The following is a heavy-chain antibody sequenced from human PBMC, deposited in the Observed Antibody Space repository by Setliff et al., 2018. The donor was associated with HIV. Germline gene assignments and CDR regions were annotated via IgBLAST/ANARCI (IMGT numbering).Heavy chain of an antibody. Sequence: PSETLSLTCTVSGGSISSYDYNWGWIRQPPGKGLEWIANIYYTGRTYYNPSLKSRVTISVETSKNKFSLKVTSLTAADTAVYYCARYRRGAEWFDPWGQGTLVTAPQ. D-gene: IGHD1-26*01. V-gene: IGHV4-39*01. CDR1: GGSISSYDYN. CDR2: IYYTGRT. CDR3: ARYRRGAEWFDP. J-gene: IGHJ5*02.